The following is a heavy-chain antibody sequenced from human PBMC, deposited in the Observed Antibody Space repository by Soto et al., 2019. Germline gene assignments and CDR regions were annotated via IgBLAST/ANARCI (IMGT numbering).Heavy chain of an antibody. J-gene: IGHJ4*02. CDR2: IYYSGST. CDR1: SVAISSGSYW. V-gene: IGHV4-30-4*01. D-gene: IGHD3-22*01. CDR3: ARSSDSSGYYNVDY. Sequence: TPYPSCTVSSVAISSGSYWWPWIRKHPGKGLEGIGYIYYSGSTYYNPSLKSRVTISVDTSKNQFSLKLSSVTAADTAVYYCARSSDSSGYYNVDYWGQGTLVTVSS.